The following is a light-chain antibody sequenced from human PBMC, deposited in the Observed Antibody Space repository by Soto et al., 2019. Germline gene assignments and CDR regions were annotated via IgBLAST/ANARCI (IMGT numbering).Light chain of an antibody. V-gene: IGKV1-39*01. J-gene: IGKJ3*01. Sequence: DIQMTQSPSALSASVGDRVSITCRASQYISTYLHWYQQKPGRAPKLLIYDAASLQGGLPTRFSGRGSGTDFTLTFTSLQAADSATNFCQQTYTFPLTFGPGTRVDV. CDR1: QYISTY. CDR2: DAA. CDR3: QQTYTFPLT.